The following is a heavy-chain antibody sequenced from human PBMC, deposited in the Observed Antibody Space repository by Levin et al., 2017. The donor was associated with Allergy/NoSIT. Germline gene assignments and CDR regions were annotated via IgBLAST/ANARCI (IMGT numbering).Heavy chain of an antibody. CDR1: GGSFSGYY. D-gene: IGHD2-15*01. V-gene: IGHV4-34*01. CDR2: INHSGST. J-gene: IGHJ3*02. CDR3: ARFCSGGSCYYVFDAFDI. Sequence: ESLKISCAVYGGSFSGYYWSWIRQPPGKGLEWIGEINHSGSTNYNSSLPLLFPLSVDTSKNQFSLKLSSVTAADTAVYYCARFCSGGSCYYVFDAFDIWGQGTMVTVSS.